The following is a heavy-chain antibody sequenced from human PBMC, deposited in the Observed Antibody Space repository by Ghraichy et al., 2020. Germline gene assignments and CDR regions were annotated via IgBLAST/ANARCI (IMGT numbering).Heavy chain of an antibody. V-gene: IGHV4-34*01. CDR1: GGSFSGYY. CDR3: ARDGYSGYDYVDY. D-gene: IGHD5-12*01. J-gene: IGHJ4*02. Sequence: SETLSLTCAVYGGSFSGYYWSWIRQPPGKGLEWIGEINHSGSTNYNPSLKSRVTISVDTSKNQFSLKLSSVTAADTAVYYCARDGYSGYDYVDYWGQGTLVTVSS. CDR2: INHSGST.